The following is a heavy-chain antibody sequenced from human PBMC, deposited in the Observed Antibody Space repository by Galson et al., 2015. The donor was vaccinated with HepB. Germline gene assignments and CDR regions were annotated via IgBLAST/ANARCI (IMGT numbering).Heavy chain of an antibody. J-gene: IGHJ4*02. CDR1: GFTFSSYS. Sequence: SLRLSCAASGFTFSSYSMNWVRQAPGKGLEWVSSISSSSSYIYYADSVKGRFTISRDNAKNSLYLQMNSLRAEDTAVYYCAGEGCSSTSCYNGYNGPLGYWGQGTLVTVSS. CDR3: AGEGCSSTSCYNGYNGPLGY. D-gene: IGHD2-2*02. V-gene: IGHV3-21*01. CDR2: ISSSSSYI.